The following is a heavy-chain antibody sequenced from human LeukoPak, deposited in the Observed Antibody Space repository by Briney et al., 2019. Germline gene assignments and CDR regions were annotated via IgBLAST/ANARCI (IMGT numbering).Heavy chain of an antibody. V-gene: IGHV3-33*01. J-gene: IGHJ4*02. CDR3: ASDGIAVDRGIGYFDY. CDR2: IWYDGSNK. CDR1: GFTFRSYG. D-gene: IGHD6-13*01. Sequence: GGSLRLSCAASGFTFRSYGMHWVRQAPGKGLEWVAVIWYDGSNKYYADSVKGRFTISRDNSESTLYLQMNSLRAEDTALYYCASDGIAVDRGIGYFDYWGQGTLVTVSS.